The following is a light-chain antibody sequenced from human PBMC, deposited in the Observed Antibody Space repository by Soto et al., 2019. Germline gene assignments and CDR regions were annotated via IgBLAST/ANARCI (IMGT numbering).Light chain of an antibody. CDR2: GAS. J-gene: IGKJ1*01. CDR3: QQYGSLWT. V-gene: IGKV3-20*01. CDR1: QSVTNNY. Sequence: EFVLTQSPGTLSLSPGERATLSCRASQSVTNNYLAWYQQKTGQAPRLLIYGASSRVIGIPYRFSGSGSGTDFSLTISRLEPEDFAMYYCQQYGSLWTFGQGTKVEFK.